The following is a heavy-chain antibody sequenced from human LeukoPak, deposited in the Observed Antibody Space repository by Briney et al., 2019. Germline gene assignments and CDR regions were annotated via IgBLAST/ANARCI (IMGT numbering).Heavy chain of an antibody. CDR2: VYYSGST. D-gene: IGHD2-2*02. V-gene: IGHV4-59*01. CDR3: ARGRDCSSTSCYSGYYYYGMDV. J-gene: IGHJ6*02. Sequence: PSETLSLTCTVSGGSISGYYWSWIRQPPGKGLEWLGYVYYSGSTSHNPSLRSRVTISVDTSKNQFSLELSSVTAADTAVYYCARGRDCSSTSCYSGYYYYGMDVWGQGTTVTVSS. CDR1: GGSISGYY.